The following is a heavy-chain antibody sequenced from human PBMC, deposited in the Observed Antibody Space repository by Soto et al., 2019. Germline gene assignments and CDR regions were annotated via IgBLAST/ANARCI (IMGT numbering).Heavy chain of an antibody. Sequence: QVQLVQSGAEVKKPGASVKVSCKASGYTFTSYYMHWVRQAPGQGLEWMGIINPSGGSTSYAQKFQGRVTMTRDTSTSTVYMELSSLRSEDTAVYYCARVPEYDSSGYYNSVGWYYFDYWGQGTLVTVSS. V-gene: IGHV1-46*01. CDR3: ARVPEYDSSGYYNSVGWYYFDY. CDR2: INPSGGST. CDR1: GYTFTSYY. J-gene: IGHJ4*02. D-gene: IGHD3-22*01.